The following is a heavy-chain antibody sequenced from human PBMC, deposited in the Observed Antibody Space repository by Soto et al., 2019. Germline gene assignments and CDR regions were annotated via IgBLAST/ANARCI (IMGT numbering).Heavy chain of an antibody. CDR1: GFTFSSYA. CDR2: ISGSGGST. V-gene: IGHV3-23*01. D-gene: IGHD3-22*01. J-gene: IGHJ2*01. Sequence: EVPLLESGGGLVQPGGSLRLSCAASGFTFSSYAMSWVRQAPGKGLEWVSAISGSGGSTYYADSVKGRFTISRDNSKNTLYLQMNSLRAEDTAVYYCAKWAVVVITSLNGYFDLWGRGTLVTVSS. CDR3: AKWAVVVITSLNGYFDL.